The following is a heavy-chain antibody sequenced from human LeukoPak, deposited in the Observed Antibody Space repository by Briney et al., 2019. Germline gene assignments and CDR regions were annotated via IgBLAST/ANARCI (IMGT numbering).Heavy chain of an antibody. D-gene: IGHD5-18*01. CDR2: INHSGST. CDR3: ARGPINTAMGPYYYYGMDV. J-gene: IGHJ6*02. CDR1: GGSFSGYY. Sequence: SETLSLTCAVYGGSFSGYYWSWIRQPPGRGLEWIGEINHSGSTNYNPSLKSRVTISVDTSKNQFSLKLSSVTAADTAVYYCARGPINTAMGPYYYYGMDVWGQGTTVTVSS. V-gene: IGHV4-34*01.